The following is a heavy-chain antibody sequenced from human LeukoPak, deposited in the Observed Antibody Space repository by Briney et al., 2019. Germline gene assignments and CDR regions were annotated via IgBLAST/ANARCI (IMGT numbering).Heavy chain of an antibody. D-gene: IGHD3-3*01. V-gene: IGHV3-30*02. CDR2: IRDDGSNK. J-gene: IGHJ6*03. CDR1: GFTFSSYG. CDR3: ASSIFAEWLSSYYYYYMDV. Sequence: PGGSLRLSCAASGFTFSSYGMHWIRQAPGKGLEGVTFIRDDGSNKYYADSVKGRFTISRDNSKNTLYLQMNSLRVDDTAVYYCASSIFAEWLSSYYYYYMDVWGKGTTVTVSS.